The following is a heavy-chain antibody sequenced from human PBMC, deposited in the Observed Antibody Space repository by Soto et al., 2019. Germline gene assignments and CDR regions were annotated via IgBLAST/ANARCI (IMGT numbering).Heavy chain of an antibody. Sequence: ASVKVSCKASGYTFTGYYMHWVRQAPGQGLEWMGWINPNSGGTNYAQKFQGRVTMTRDTSISTVYMELSSLRSEDTAVYYCASSVSGSGWFDYWGQGTLVTVS. CDR2: INPNSGGT. CDR3: ASSVSGSGWFDY. V-gene: IGHV1-2*02. CDR1: GYTFTGYY. D-gene: IGHD6-19*01. J-gene: IGHJ4*02.